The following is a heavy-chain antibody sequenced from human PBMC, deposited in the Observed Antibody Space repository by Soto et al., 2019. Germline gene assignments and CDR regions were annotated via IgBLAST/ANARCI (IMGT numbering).Heavy chain of an antibody. CDR1: GYTFTSYA. CDR2: INAGNGNT. V-gene: IGHV1-3*01. J-gene: IGHJ3*02. CDR3: ARDHGYYDSSGYYSGAYAFDI. Sequence: GASVKVSCKASGYTFTSYAMHWVRQAPGQRLEWMGWINAGNGNTKYSQKFQGRVTITRDTSASTAYMELSSLRSEDTAVYYCARDHGYYDSSGYYSGAYAFDIWGQGTMVTV. D-gene: IGHD3-22*01.